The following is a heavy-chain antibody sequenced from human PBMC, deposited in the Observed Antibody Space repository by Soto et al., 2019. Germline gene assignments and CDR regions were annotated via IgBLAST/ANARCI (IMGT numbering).Heavy chain of an antibody. CDR2: IWYDGSNK. Sequence: QVQLVESGGGVVQPGRSLRLSCAASGFTFSSYGMHWVRQAPGKGLEWVAVIWYDGSNKYYADSVKGRFTISRDNSKHTPQQQMNSMRTEDTAVYYCSTDGRFGTIDFDYWGQGPMVTVSS. D-gene: IGHD3-10*01. CDR1: GFTFSSYG. J-gene: IGHJ4*02. CDR3: STDGRFGTIDFDY. V-gene: IGHV3-33*01.